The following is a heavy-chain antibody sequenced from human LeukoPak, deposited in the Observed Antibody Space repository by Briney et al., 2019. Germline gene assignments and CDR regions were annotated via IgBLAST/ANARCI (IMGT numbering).Heavy chain of an antibody. J-gene: IGHJ1*01. Sequence: ASAKVSCKASGYSFTGHFIHWLRQAPGQGLEYVGWINPNSGATNSAQKFQGRVIMTGDTSSGTVYMALTALRPDDTATYFCATAKYTGYDLPYHWGQGTLVAVSS. CDR3: ATAKYTGYDLPYH. CDR2: INPNSGAT. CDR1: GYSFTGHF. D-gene: IGHD5-12*01. V-gene: IGHV1-2*02.